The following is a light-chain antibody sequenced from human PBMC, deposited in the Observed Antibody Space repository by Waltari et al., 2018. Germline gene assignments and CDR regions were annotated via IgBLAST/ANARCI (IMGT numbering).Light chain of an antibody. V-gene: IGLV3-21*02. CDR3: QVWDSSIDHVL. Sequence: SYALTQPPSVSAASGQTAMITCGGDNIGSKYVHWYQQKPAQAPVQVIYADSKRPSGIPERFSGSNSGNTATLTISGVEAGDEADYYCQVWDSSIDHVLFGGGTRLTVL. CDR2: ADS. J-gene: IGLJ2*01. CDR1: NIGSKY.